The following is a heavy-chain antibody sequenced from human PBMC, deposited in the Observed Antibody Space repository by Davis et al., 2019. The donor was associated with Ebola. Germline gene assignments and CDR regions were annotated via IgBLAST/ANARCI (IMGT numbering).Heavy chain of an antibody. D-gene: IGHD6-19*01. CDR2: IYHSGST. J-gene: IGHJ4*02. Sequence: SETLSLTCAVYGGSFSGYYWSWIRQPPGKGLEWIGEIYHSGSTNYNPSLKSRVTISVDTSKNQFSLKLSSVTAADTAVYYCARLSWYSSGWALDYWGQGTLVTVSS. CDR1: GGSFSGYY. CDR3: ARLSWYSSGWALDY. V-gene: IGHV4-34*01.